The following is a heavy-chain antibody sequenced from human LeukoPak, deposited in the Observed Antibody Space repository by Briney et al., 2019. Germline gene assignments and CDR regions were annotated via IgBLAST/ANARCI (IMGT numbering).Heavy chain of an antibody. V-gene: IGHV4-59*01. J-gene: IGHJ4*02. CDR3: ARSSGWYGGGSYFDY. CDR2: IYYSGST. CDR1: GGSISSYY. Sequence: SETLSLTCTVFGGSISSYYWSWIRQPPGKGLEWIGYIYYSGSTNYNPSLKSRVTISVDTSKNQFSLKLSSVTAADTAVYYCARSSGWYGGGSYFDYWGQGTLVTVSS. D-gene: IGHD6-19*01.